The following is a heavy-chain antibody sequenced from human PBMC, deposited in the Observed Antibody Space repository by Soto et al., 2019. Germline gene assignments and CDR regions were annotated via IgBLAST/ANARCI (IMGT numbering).Heavy chain of an antibody. J-gene: IGHJ3*02. V-gene: IGHV4-34*01. CDR3: ARGKGYCSGGSCSNGRAFDI. CDR2: INHSGST. D-gene: IGHD2-15*01. Sequence: SETXSLTCAVYGGSFSGYYWSWIRQPPGKGLEWIGEINHSGSTNYNPSLKSRVTISVDTSKNQFSLKLSSVTAADTAVYYCARGKGYCSGGSCSNGRAFDIWGQGTMVTVSS. CDR1: GGSFSGYY.